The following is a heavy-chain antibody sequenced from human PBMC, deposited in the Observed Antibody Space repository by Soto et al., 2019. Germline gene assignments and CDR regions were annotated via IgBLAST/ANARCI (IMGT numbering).Heavy chain of an antibody. J-gene: IGHJ4*02. Sequence: SGPTLANPTQTLTLTCTFSGFSLSTSGVGVGWIRQPPGKALEWLALIYWDDDKRYSPSLKSRLTITKDTSKNQVVLTMTNMDPVDTATYYCAHVRLYDILTGYYALFDYWGQGTLVTVSS. CDR3: AHVRLYDILTGYYALFDY. V-gene: IGHV2-5*02. D-gene: IGHD3-9*01. CDR2: IYWDDDK. CDR1: GFSLSTSGVG.